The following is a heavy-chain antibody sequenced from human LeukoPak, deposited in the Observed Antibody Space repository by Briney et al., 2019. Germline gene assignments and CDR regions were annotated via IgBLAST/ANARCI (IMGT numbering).Heavy chain of an antibody. CDR3: ARVWVASVDAFDI. CDR1: GGSISSYY. J-gene: IGHJ3*02. Sequence: PSETLSLTCTDSGGSISSYYWSWLRQPPGKGLEWVGYIYYSGSTNYNPSLNSRVTISAVTSKNQFFLKISSVAAADTAVYYCARVWVASVDAFDIWGQGTMVTVSS. V-gene: IGHV4-59*01. CDR2: IYYSGST. D-gene: IGHD5-12*01.